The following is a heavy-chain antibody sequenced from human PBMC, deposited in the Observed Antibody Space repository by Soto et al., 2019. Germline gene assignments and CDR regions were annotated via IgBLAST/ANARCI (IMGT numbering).Heavy chain of an antibody. J-gene: IGHJ4*02. CDR2: IYHSGTT. CDR1: GGSISSGGYS. D-gene: IGHD5-18*01. Sequence: QLQLQESGSGLVKPSQTLSLTCAVSGGSISSGGYSWSWIRQPPGKGLEWLGYIYHSGTTYYNPSLKSRVTISVDRSKNQFSLKLGSVAAADTAVYFCARVDSYGHRGGYYFDYWGEGTLVTVSS. V-gene: IGHV4-30-2*01. CDR3: ARVDSYGHRGGYYFDY.